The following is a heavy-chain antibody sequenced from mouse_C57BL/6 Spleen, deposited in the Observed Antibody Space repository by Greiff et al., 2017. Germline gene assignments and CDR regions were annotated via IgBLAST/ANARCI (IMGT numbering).Heavy chain of an antibody. CDR2: IDPSDSET. D-gene: IGHD2-4*01. CDR1: GYTSTSYW. CDR3: ARGGDYDVFDY. Sequence: VKLQQPGAELVRPGSSVKLSCKASGYTSTSYWMHWVKQRPIQGLEWIGNIDPSDSETHYNQKFKDKATLTVDKSSSTAYMQLSSLTSEDSAVYYCARGGDYDVFDYWGQGTTLTVSS. J-gene: IGHJ2*01. V-gene: IGHV1-52*01.